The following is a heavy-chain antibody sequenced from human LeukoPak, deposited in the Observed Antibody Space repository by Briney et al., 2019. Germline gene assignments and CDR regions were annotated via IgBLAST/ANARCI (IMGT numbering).Heavy chain of an antibody. CDR3: ARGWSSGSYNWFDP. Sequence: KPSETLSLTCTVSGGSISSGGYYWSWIRQHPGKGLEWIGYIYYSGSTYYNPSLKSRATISVDTSKNQFSLKLSSVTAADTAVYYCARGWSSGSYNWFDPWGQRTLVTVSS. CDR2: IYYSGST. D-gene: IGHD3-10*01. CDR1: GGSISSGGYY. V-gene: IGHV4-31*03. J-gene: IGHJ5*02.